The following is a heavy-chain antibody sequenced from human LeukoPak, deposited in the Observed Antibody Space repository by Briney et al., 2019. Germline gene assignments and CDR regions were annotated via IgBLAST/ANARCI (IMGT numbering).Heavy chain of an antibody. Sequence: GGSLRLSCAASGFTFRDYSMAWVRQAPGMGLEWVSVTSSFGGYIDYADSVQGRFTISRDNSKNTLYLHMSSLRAEDTAVYYCARGLYGWGMRSLMPLWGAGTLVPVSS. CDR3: ARGLYGWGMRSLMPL. V-gene: IGHV3-23*01. J-gene: IGHJ4*02. CDR2: TSSFGGYI. CDR1: GFTFRDYS. D-gene: IGHD2-8*02.